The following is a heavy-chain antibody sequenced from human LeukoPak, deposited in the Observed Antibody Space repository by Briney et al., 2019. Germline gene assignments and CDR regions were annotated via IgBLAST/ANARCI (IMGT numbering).Heavy chain of an antibody. CDR1: GGSVSSGDYY. Sequence: KTSQTLSLTCTVSGGSVSSGDYYWTWMRQPAGKGLEWIGRIYTSGSTNYNPSLKGRVTISVATSKTQFSLKLTSVTAADTAVYYCARLDSSGYYYFDYWGQGTLVTVSS. CDR3: ARLDSSGYYYFDY. CDR2: IYTSGST. V-gene: IGHV4-61*02. J-gene: IGHJ4*02. D-gene: IGHD6-19*01.